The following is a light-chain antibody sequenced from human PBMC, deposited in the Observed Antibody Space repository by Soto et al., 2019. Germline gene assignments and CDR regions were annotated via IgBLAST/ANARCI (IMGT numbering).Light chain of an antibody. CDR1: SSDVGGYNY. CDR2: EVS. CDR3: SSYTSSSTRV. Sequence: QAVVTQPASVSGSPGQSITISCTGTSSDVGGYNYVSWYQQHPGKAPKLMIYEVSNRPSGVSNRFSGSKSGNTASLTISGLLAEDEADYYCSSYTSSSTRVFGTGTKLTVL. V-gene: IGLV2-14*01. J-gene: IGLJ1*01.